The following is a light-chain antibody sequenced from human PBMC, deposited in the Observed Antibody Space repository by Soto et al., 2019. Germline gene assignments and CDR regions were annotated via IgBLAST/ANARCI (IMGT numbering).Light chain of an antibody. CDR1: SSDVGTYDY. CDR2: GVT. Sequence: QSVLTQPPSASGSPGQSVTFSCTGTSSDVGTYDYVSWYQQYPGKAPKLLIYGVTRRPSGVPDRFSGSKFGNTAALTVSGLQAEDEAYYYCSSYAGRSMYVFGTGTKVTVL. V-gene: IGLV2-8*01. CDR3: SSYAGRSMYV. J-gene: IGLJ1*01.